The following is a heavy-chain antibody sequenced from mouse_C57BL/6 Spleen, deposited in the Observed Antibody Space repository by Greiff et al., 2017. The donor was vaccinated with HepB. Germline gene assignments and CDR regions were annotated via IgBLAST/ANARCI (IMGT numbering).Heavy chain of an antibody. Sequence: EVKLLESGAELVRPGASVKLSCTASGFNIKDDYMHWVKQRPEQGLEWIGWIDPENGDTEYASKFQGKATITADTSSNTAYLQLSSLTSEDTAVYYCTTWEDSMAYWGQGTLVTVSA. CDR2: IDPENGDT. D-gene: IGHD4-1*01. CDR3: TTWEDSMAY. V-gene: IGHV14-4*01. CDR1: GFNIKDDY. J-gene: IGHJ3*01.